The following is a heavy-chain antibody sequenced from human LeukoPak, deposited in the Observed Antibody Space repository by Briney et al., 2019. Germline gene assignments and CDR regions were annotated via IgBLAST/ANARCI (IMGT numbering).Heavy chain of an antibody. CDR2: ISGSGGST. Sequence: GGSLRLSCAASGFTFSSYAMSWVRQAPGKGLEWVSAISGSGGSTYYADSVKGRFTISRDNSKNMLYLQMNSLRAEDTAVYYCAKAVRGPDILTGYYTGGYFDYWGQGTLVTVSS. J-gene: IGHJ4*02. CDR3: AKAVRGPDILTGYYTGGYFDY. CDR1: GFTFSSYA. V-gene: IGHV3-23*01. D-gene: IGHD3-9*01.